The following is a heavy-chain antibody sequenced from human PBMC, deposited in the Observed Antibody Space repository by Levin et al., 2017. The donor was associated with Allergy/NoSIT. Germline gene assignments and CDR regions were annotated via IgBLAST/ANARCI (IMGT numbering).Heavy chain of an antibody. CDR3: AQIGRYDSGWFGKYYYAMDV. V-gene: IGHV2-70*01. CDR1: GLSVSTSGMS. J-gene: IGHJ6*02. Sequence: SGPTLVKPTQTLTLTCAFSGLSVSTSGMSVSWIRQPPGKALEWLALIDRDDDKYYNTSLKTRLTISKDTSKHQVVLTMTNMDPLATATYYCAQIGRYDSGWFGKYYYAMDVWGQGTAVTVSS. D-gene: IGHD3-10*01. CDR2: IDRDDDK.